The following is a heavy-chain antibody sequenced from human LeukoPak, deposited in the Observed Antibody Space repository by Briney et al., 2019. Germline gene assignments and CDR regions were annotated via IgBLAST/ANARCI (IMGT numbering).Heavy chain of an antibody. Sequence: GASVKVSCKASGYTFTSYYMHWVRQAPGQGLESMGLINPSGGNTIYAQNFQGRVTMTRDTSTTTVYMELTSLRSEDTAVYYCARELTTITDNWFDPRGQGTLVTVSS. J-gene: IGHJ5*01. D-gene: IGHD4-11*01. CDR3: ARELTTITDNWFDP. V-gene: IGHV1-46*03. CDR1: GYTFTSYY. CDR2: INPSGGNT.